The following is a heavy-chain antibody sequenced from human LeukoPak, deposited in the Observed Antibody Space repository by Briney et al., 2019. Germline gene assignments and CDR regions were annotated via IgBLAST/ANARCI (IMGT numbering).Heavy chain of an antibody. Sequence: GGSLRLSCAASGFTFSSYEMNWVRQAPGKGLEWVSTVSGSGGSTFYADSVKGRFTISRDNSKNTLYLQMNSLRAEDTAVYFCAKEYGEAFDIWGQGKMVTVSS. V-gene: IGHV3-23*01. J-gene: IGHJ3*02. CDR3: AKEYGEAFDI. CDR1: GFTFSSYE. CDR2: VSGSGGST. D-gene: IGHD3-10*01.